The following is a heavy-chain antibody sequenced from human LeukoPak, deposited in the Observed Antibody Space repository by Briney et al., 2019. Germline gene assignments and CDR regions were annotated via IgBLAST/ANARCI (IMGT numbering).Heavy chain of an antibody. Sequence: QPGGSLRLSCAASIVTFSSNWMHWVRQAPGKGLVWVSRINSDGSSATYADSVKGRFTISRDNAKNTVYLQMNGLRGEDAAVYFCARDWHYAMDVWGQGTTVTVSS. CDR2: INSDGSSA. CDR3: ARDWHYAMDV. J-gene: IGHJ6*02. V-gene: IGHV3-74*01. CDR1: IVTFSSNW.